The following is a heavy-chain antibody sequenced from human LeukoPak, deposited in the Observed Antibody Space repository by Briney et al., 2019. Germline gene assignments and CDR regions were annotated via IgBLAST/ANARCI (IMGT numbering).Heavy chain of an antibody. J-gene: IGHJ6*03. Sequence: SETLSLTCAVYGVSFSGYYWSWIRQPPGKGLEWIGEINHSGSTNYNPSLKSRVTISVDTSKNQFSLKLSSVTAADTAVYYCKCRHYYYYYMDVWGKGTTVTVSS. CDR3: KCRHYYYYYMDV. CDR2: INHSGST. CDR1: GVSFSGYY. V-gene: IGHV4-34*01.